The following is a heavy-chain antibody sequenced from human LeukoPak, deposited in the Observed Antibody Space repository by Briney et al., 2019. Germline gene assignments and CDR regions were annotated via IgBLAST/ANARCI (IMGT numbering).Heavy chain of an antibody. V-gene: IGHV3-23*01. Sequence: GGSLRLSCAASGFTFSSYTMSWVRQAPGKGLEWVSGISGSGGSTYYADSLKGRFTISRDNSKNTLYLQMNSLRAEDTAVYYCAKDTYYDSSGYLGSWGQGTLVTVSS. CDR3: AKDTYYDSSGYLGS. CDR2: ISGSGGST. J-gene: IGHJ5*02. CDR1: GFTFSSYT. D-gene: IGHD3-22*01.